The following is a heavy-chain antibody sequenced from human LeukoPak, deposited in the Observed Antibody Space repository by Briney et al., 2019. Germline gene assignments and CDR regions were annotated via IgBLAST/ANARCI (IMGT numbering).Heavy chain of an antibody. Sequence: ASVKVSCKASGYTFTSYDMHWVRRAPGQGLEWMGIIKPSGGSTSYAQKFQGRVTMTRDTSTSTVYMELSNLRSEDTAVYYCARANYGQSFRWFDPWGQGTLVTVSS. D-gene: IGHD4-17*01. J-gene: IGHJ5*02. V-gene: IGHV1-46*01. CDR2: IKPSGGST. CDR1: GYTFTSYD. CDR3: ARANYGQSFRWFDP.